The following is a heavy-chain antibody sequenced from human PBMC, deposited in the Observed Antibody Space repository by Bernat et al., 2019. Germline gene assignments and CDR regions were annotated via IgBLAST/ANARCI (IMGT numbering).Heavy chain of an antibody. CDR1: EWPFRLLR. V-gene: IGHV3-48*01. CDR3: ARLTRGQILGN. CDR2: IKGSGCLI. J-gene: IGHJ4*02. Sequence: EVQLVESGGALLQLGGSLRLPCAPPEWPFRLLRINWVRQAPGKGLGWVSHIKGSGCLIYYADSVKGRFTISRDNAKNALFLQMNSLRAEDTAVYYCARLTRGQILGNWGQGTLVTVSS. D-gene: IGHD3-3*01.